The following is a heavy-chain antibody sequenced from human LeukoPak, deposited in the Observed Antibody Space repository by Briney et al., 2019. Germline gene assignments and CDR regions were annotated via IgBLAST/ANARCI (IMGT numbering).Heavy chain of an antibody. CDR2: ISGSGGST. J-gene: IGHJ4*02. D-gene: IGHD3-9*01. Sequence: GGSLRLSCAASGFTFSSYAMSWVRQAPGKGLEWVSAISGSGGSTYYADSVKGRFTISRDNSKNTLYLQMNSLRAEDTAVYYCAKTPNYDILTGYFYYFDYWGQGTLVTVSS. V-gene: IGHV3-23*01. CDR3: AKTPNYDILTGYFYYFDY. CDR1: GFTFSSYA.